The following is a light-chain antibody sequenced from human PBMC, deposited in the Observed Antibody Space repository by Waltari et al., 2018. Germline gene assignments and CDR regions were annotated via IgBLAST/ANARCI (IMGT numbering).Light chain of an antibody. J-gene: IGKJ2*01. CDR2: WAS. CDR1: QSVLYSSNNKKY. CDR3: QQYYTSPYT. V-gene: IGKV4-1*01. Sequence: DIVMTQSPDSLAVSLGERATINCKSSQSVLYSSNNKKYLAWYQQKPGQPPKLLIYWASTREAGVPDRFSGGGSGTDFTLSVSSLQAEDVAVYYCQQYYTSPYTFGQGTKLEIK.